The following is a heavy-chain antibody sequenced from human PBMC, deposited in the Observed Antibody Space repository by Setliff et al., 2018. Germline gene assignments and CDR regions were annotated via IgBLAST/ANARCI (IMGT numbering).Heavy chain of an antibody. CDR3: ARVAYPNGGSCRYFDN. V-gene: IGHV4-31*11. CDR1: GGSISTDPYF. J-gene: IGHJ4*02. D-gene: IGHD2-15*01. Sequence: SETLSLTCAVSGGSISTDPYFWTWIRQHPVKGLEWIGYISYGGRTSYNPSLYSRITVSLDRSKNQFSLQLTSVTAADTAMYYCARVAYPNGGSCRYFDNWGQGTLVTVSS. CDR2: ISYGGRT.